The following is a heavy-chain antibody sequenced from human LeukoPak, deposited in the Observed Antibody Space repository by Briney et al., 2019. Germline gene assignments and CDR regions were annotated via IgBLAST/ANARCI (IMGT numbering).Heavy chain of an antibody. Sequence: AASVKVSCKASGYTFTSYGISWVRQATGQGLEWMGWMNPNSGNTGYAQKFQGRVTMTRNTSISTAYMELSSLRSEDTAVYYCASWKYYYGSGSYNYWGQGTLVTVSS. J-gene: IGHJ4*02. CDR1: GYTFTSYG. CDR2: MNPNSGNT. D-gene: IGHD3-10*01. CDR3: ASWKYYYGSGSYNY. V-gene: IGHV1-8*02.